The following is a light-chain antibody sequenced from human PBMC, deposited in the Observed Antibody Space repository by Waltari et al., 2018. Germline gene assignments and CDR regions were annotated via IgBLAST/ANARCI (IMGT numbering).Light chain of an antibody. CDR3: AAWDNSTFVV. Sequence: SFELTQTPSVSVPPGQTASITCSGEKLSGHYVSWYQHKAGQSPVLVIYQDNMRPSGIPERFSGFHSGNTVTLTISGTQSLDEADYYCAAWDNSTFVVFGGGTKVTVL. V-gene: IGLV3-1*01. CDR1: KLSGHY. CDR2: QDN. J-gene: IGLJ2*01.